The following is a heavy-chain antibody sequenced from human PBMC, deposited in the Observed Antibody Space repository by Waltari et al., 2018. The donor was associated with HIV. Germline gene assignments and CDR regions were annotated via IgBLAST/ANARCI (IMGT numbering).Heavy chain of an antibody. CDR2: ISSSSSYI. J-gene: IGHJ6*02. CDR3: ARDISYYYGMDV. Sequence: EVQLVESGGGLVKPGGSLTRSCAASGFTFISHSMNWVRQAPGKGLEWVSSISSSSSYIYYADSVKGRFTISRDNAKNSLYLQMNSLRAEDTAVYYCARDISYYYGMDVWGQGTTVTVSS. CDR1: GFTFISHS. D-gene: IGHD3-9*01. V-gene: IGHV3-21*01.